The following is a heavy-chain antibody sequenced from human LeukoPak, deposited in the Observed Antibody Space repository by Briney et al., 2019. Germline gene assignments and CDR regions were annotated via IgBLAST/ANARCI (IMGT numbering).Heavy chain of an antibody. Sequence: GGSLRLSCAASGFTFSSYWMSWVRQAPGKGLEWVANIKQDGSEKYYVDSVKGRFTISRDNAKNSLYLQMNSLRADDTAVYYCARRAGGYSHSYDYWGQGTLVTVSS. CDR1: GFTFSSYW. D-gene: IGHD4-23*01. CDR2: IKQDGSEK. CDR3: ARRAGGYSHSYDY. V-gene: IGHV3-7*03. J-gene: IGHJ4*02.